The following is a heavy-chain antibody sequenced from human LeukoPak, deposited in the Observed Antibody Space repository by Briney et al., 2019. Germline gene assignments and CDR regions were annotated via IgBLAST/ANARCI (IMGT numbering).Heavy chain of an antibody. V-gene: IGHV3-15*01. D-gene: IGHD2-2*01. J-gene: IGHJ4*02. Sequence: GGSLRLSRAASGFTFSNAWMSWVRQAPGKGLEWVGRIKSKTDGGTTDYAAPVKGRFTISRDDSKNTLYLQMNSLKTEDTAVYYCTTDSLLYCSSTSCYCVWGQGTLVTVSS. CDR1: GFTFSNAW. CDR2: IKSKTDGGTT. CDR3: TTDSLLYCSSTSCYCV.